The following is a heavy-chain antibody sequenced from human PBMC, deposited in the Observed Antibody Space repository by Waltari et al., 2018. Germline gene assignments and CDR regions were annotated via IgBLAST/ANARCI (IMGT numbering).Heavy chain of an antibody. J-gene: IGHJ4*02. CDR1: GDSIGSGYYY. CDR3: TTDQGDSYTFYSFDY. D-gene: IGHD3-16*02. CDR2: IKTQSDGGGAT. Sequence: LQLRESGPGLLKPSETLSLTCSVSGDSIGSGYYYWGWIRQAPGQGLEWIARIKTQSDGGGATYYAAPVTGRFTVSRDDSKNMLYLQMSSLKTEDTAMYYCTTDQGDSYTFYSFDYWGQGTLVTVSS. V-gene: IGHV3-15*01.